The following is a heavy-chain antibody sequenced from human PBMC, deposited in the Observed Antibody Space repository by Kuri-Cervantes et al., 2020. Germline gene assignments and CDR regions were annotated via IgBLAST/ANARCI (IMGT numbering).Heavy chain of an antibody. CDR2: ISYDGSNK. Sequence: LSLTCAASGFTFSSYAMHWVRQAPGKGLEWVAVISYDGSNKYYADSVKGRFTISRDNSKNTLYLQMNSLRAEDTAVYYCARDQYYYGSGSSLFQHWGQGTLVTVSS. CDR3: ARDQYYYGSGSSLFQH. J-gene: IGHJ1*01. CDR1: GFTFSSYA. V-gene: IGHV3-30-3*01. D-gene: IGHD3-10*01.